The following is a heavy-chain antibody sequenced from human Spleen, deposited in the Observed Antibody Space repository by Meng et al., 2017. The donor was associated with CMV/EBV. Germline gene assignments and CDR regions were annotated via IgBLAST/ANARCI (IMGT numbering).Heavy chain of an antibody. D-gene: IGHD1-20*01. CDR2: ISGNSAYI. Sequence: GESLKISCAASGFTFSTYTMTWVRQAPGKGLEWVSSISGNSAYIYYADSLKGRFTISRDNAKNSVYLQMNSLRAEDTAVYYCARADPKKLITGNASPVDYWGQGTLVTVSS. CDR3: ARADPKKLITGNASPVDY. V-gene: IGHV3-21*06. J-gene: IGHJ4*02. CDR1: GFTFSTYT.